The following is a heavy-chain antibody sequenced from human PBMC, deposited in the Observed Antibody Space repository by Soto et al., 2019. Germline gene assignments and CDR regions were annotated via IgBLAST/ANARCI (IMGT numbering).Heavy chain of an antibody. CDR2: IHPSGDT. D-gene: IGHD2-8*01. CDR3: VRGYCTTTPCSGDFQH. V-gene: IGHV1-46*01. Sequence: QVQLVQSGAEVKKPGASVKVACKASGYKFTTYFIHLVRQAPGQGLEWMGMIHPSGDTGYGQKFRGRVTMPIDTATTTAYMELRTLTSEDTAIYFSVRGYCTTTPCSGDFQHWGQGTLVTVAS. CDR1: GYKFTTYF. J-gene: IGHJ1*01.